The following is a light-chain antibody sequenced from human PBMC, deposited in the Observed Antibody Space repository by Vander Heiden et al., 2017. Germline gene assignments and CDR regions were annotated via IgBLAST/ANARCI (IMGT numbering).Light chain of an antibody. CDR3: QQYHSFPRT. J-gene: IGKJ1*01. CDR2: KAS. V-gene: IGKV1-5*03. Sequence: TITCRASQIVNSWLAWYQQSPGKAPKLLIYKASNLESGVPSRISGSGSGTEFTLTISRLQPDDFATYYCQQYHSFPRTFGQGTKVEI. CDR1: QIVNSW.